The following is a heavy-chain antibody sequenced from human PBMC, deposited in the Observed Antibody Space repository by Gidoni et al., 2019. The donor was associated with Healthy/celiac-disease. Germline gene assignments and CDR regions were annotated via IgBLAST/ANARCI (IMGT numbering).Heavy chain of an antibody. CDR1: GYTITELS. CDR3: ATVGNYDYVWGSYRYPYGMDV. Sequence: QVQLVQSGAEVKKPGASVKVSCKVSGYTITELSMHWVRQAPGKGLEWMGGFDPEDGETIYAQKFQGRVTMTEDTSTDTAYMELSSLRSEDTAVYYCATVGNYDYVWGSYRYPYGMDVWGQGTTVTVSS. D-gene: IGHD3-16*02. V-gene: IGHV1-24*01. CDR2: FDPEDGET. J-gene: IGHJ6*02.